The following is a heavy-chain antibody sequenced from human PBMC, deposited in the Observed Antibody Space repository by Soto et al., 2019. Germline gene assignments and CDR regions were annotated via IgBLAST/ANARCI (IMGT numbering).Heavy chain of an antibody. D-gene: IGHD2-2*01. J-gene: IGHJ4*02. V-gene: IGHV3-23*01. CDR2: ISGSGGGT. CDR3: ANLIVVVPAAPVG. CDR1: GFTFSSYA. Sequence: GGSLRLSCAASGFTFSSYAMSWVRQAPGKGLEWVSAISGSGGGTYYADSVKGRFTISRDNSKNTLYLQMNSLRAEDTAVYYCANLIVVVPAAPVGWGQGTLVTVSS.